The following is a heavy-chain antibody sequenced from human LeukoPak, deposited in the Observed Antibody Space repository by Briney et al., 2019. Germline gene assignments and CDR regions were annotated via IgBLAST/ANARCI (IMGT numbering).Heavy chain of an antibody. D-gene: IGHD3-3*01. CDR1: GGTFSSYA. CDR3: ARDSSLFGVVFDY. CDR2: IIPIFGTA. Sequence: SVKVSCKASGGTFSSYAISWVRQAPGQGLEWMGGIIPIFGTANYAQKFQGRVTITADESTSTAYMELSRLRSDDTAVYYCARDSSLFGVVFDYWGQGTLVTVSS. V-gene: IGHV1-69*01. J-gene: IGHJ4*02.